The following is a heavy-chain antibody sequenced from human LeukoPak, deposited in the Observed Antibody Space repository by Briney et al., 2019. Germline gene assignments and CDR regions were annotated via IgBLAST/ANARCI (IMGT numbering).Heavy chain of an antibody. CDR1: GGSISSYY. D-gene: IGHD3-10*01. J-gene: IGHJ5*02. CDR3: ARGSTWFGGNNWFDP. Sequence: SETLSLTCTVSGGSISSYYWSWIRQPAGKGLEWIGRIYTSGSTNYNPSLKSRVTMSVDTSKNQFSLKLSSVTAADTAVYYCARGSTWFGGNNWFDPWGQGTLVTVSS. V-gene: IGHV4-4*07. CDR2: IYTSGST.